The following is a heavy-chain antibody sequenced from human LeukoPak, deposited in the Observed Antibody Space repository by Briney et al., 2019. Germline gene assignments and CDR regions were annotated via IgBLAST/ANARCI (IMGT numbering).Heavy chain of an antibody. CDR1: GFTFRSYE. CDR3: ARSARLMKGVVEVTALDD. J-gene: IGHJ4*02. CDR2: LSSSGSAS. D-gene: IGHD3-3*01. Sequence: GGSLRLSCEDSGFTFRSYEMNWVRQAPGEGLEWIAYLSSSGSASSYADSVKGRFTIARDNAKNSVYLEMNSLRADDTAVYYCARSARLMKGVVEVTALDDWGQGTLVTVSS. V-gene: IGHV3-48*03.